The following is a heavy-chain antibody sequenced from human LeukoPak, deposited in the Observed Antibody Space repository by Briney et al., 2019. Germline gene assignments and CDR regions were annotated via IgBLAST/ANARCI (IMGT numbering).Heavy chain of an antibody. CDR2: ISSSSTYI. V-gene: IGHV3-21*01. CDR3: ARVPGVQLERRYYFDY. D-gene: IGHD1-1*01. CDR1: GFTFSSYG. J-gene: IGHJ4*02. Sequence: TGGSLRLSCAASGFTFSSYGMNWVRQAPGKGLEWVSSISSSSTYIYYADSVKGRFTISRDNPKNSLYLQMNSLRAEDTAIYYCARVPGVQLERRYYFDYWGQGTLVTVSS.